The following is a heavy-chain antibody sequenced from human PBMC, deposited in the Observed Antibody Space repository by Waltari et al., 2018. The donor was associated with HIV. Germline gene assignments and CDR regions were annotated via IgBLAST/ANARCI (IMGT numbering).Heavy chain of an antibody. CDR2: IWYDGSNK. Sequence: QVQLVESGGGVVQPGRSLRLSCAASGFTFSSYGMHWVRQAPGKGLEWVAVIWYDGSNKYYVDSVKGRFTISRDNSKNTLYLQMNSLRAEDTAVYYCARDWLMAVAGSPFDYWGQGTLVTVSS. CDR3: ARDWLMAVAGSPFDY. D-gene: IGHD6-19*01. CDR1: GFTFSSYG. J-gene: IGHJ4*02. V-gene: IGHV3-33*01.